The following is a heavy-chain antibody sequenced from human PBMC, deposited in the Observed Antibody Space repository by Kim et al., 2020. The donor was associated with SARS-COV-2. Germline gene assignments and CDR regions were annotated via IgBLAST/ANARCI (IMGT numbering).Heavy chain of an antibody. CDR3: ASVDSSSWQLSDY. V-gene: IGHV1-69*04. CDR1: GGTFSSYA. CDR2: IIPILGIA. Sequence: SVKVSCKASGGTFSSYAISWVRQAPGQGLEWMGRIIPILGIANYAQKFQGRVTITADKSTSTAYMELSSLRSEDTAVYYCASVDSSSWQLSDYWGQGTLVTVSS. J-gene: IGHJ4*02. D-gene: IGHD6-13*01.